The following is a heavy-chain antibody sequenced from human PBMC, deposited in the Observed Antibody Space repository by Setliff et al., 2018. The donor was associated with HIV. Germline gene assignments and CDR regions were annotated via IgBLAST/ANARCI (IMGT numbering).Heavy chain of an antibody. Sequence: PGGSLRLSCSTSGFNFRDSWMSWLRLAPGKGLEWVANSSPDGSERYSVDSVRGRFTVSRDNAKNSLYLQMSSLRAEDMAVYYCAKDGSGWSQHWGQGTRVTVSS. CDR1: GFNFRDSW. CDR3: AKDGSGWSQH. J-gene: IGHJ1*01. V-gene: IGHV3-7*01. D-gene: IGHD6-19*01. CDR2: SSPDGSER.